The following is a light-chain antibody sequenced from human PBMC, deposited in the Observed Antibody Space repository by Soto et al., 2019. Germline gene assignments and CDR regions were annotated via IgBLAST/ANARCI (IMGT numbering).Light chain of an antibody. CDR1: QSVSSN. CDR3: QQYNNWRPQP. V-gene: IGKV3-15*01. Sequence: EIVMTQSPATLSVSPGERATLSCRASQSVSSNFAWYQQKPGQAPRLLIYGASTRATGIPTRFSGSGSGTEFTLTISSLQSEDFAVYYGQQYNNWRPQPFGQGTKVEI. CDR2: GAS. J-gene: IGKJ1*01.